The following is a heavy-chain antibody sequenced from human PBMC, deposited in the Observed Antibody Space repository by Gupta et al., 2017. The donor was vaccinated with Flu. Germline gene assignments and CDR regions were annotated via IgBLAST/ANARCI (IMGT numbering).Heavy chain of an antibody. CDR2: MDASGNT. D-gene: IGHD3-22*01. J-gene: IGHJ4*02. V-gene: IGHV4-59*11. Sequence: QVQLQQSGPGLVKPSETLSLACTVSGGSISSHYCSWIRQPPGKGLEWIGYMDASGNTRYNPPLSTRLTISVDTSRTQCSLNLSSVTAADTALYYCAIGRDNSKTGHWGQGTLVTVSS. CDR1: GGSISSHY. CDR3: AIGRDNSKTGH.